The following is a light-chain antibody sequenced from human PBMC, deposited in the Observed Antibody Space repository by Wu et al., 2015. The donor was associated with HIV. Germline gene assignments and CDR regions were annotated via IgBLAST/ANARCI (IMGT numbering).Light chain of an antibody. V-gene: IGKV3-11*01. CDR1: QSVSSF. CDR3: QQRSNWYPYT. Sequence: EIALTQSPGTLSLSPGEGATLSCRASQSVSSFLAWYQQKPGQAPRLLIYDASNRATGIPARFSGSGSGTDFTLTISSLEPEDFAVYYCQQRSNWYPYTFGQGTKLEIK. CDR2: DAS. J-gene: IGKJ2*01.